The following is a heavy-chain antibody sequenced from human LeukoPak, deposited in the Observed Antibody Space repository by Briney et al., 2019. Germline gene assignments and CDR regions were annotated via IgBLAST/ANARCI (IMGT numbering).Heavy chain of an antibody. Sequence: PGGSLRLSCAASGFTFSSYSMNWVRQAPGKGLEWVAVISSDGSNKYYADSAKGRFTFSRDNSKNTLYLQMTSLRAEDTAVYYCARVNFAAAAMDVWGKGTTVTVSS. CDR2: ISSDGSNK. D-gene: IGHD6-13*01. J-gene: IGHJ6*04. CDR3: ARVNFAAAAMDV. V-gene: IGHV3-30*03. CDR1: GFTFSSYS.